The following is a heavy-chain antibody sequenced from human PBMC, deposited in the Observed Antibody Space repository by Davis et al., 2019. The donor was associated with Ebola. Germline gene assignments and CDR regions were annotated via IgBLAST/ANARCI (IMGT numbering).Heavy chain of an antibody. CDR3: ARDGDDYGVLYYYGMDV. J-gene: IGHJ6*04. CDR2: INTNTGNP. CDR1: GYTLTELS. Sequence: ASVKVSCKVSGYTLTELSMNWVRQAPGQGLEWMGWINTNTGNPTYAQGFTGRFVFSLDTSVSTAYLQISSLKAEDTAVYYCARDGDDYGVLYYYGMDVWGKGTTVTVSS. V-gene: IGHV7-4-1*02. D-gene: IGHD4-17*01.